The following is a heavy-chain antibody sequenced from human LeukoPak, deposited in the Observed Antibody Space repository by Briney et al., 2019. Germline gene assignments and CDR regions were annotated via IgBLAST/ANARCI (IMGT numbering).Heavy chain of an antibody. CDR3: ARQRVMLTGTGGTWIDP. CDR2: LSGSGRAT. Sequence: GGSLRLSCVASGFTFSSYNMIWVPQAPGKGLEWVSGLSGSGRATYYAHSVKGRFTISRENSKNAMFLQMNSLRVDDTAVYYCARQRVMLTGTGGTWIDPWGQGTLVTVSS. D-gene: IGHD1/OR15-1a*01. J-gene: IGHJ5*02. V-gene: IGHV3-23*01. CDR1: GFTFSSYN.